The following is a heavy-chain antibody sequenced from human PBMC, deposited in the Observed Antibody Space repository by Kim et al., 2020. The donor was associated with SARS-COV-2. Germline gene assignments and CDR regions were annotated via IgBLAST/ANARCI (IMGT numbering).Heavy chain of an antibody. J-gene: IGHJ5*02. V-gene: IGHV4-59*09. CDR3: ARGIYGSYRGDWFDP. Sequence: PSLTDRVTVSVDTSKNKFSLKLSSVTAADTAVYYCARGIYGSYRGDWFDPWGQGTLVTVSS. D-gene: IGHD1-26*01.